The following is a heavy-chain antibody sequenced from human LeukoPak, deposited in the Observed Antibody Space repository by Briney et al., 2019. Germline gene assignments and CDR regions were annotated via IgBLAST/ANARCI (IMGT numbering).Heavy chain of an antibody. Sequence: SETLSLTCTVSGGSISSSSYYWGWIRQPPGKGLEWFGSIYYSGSTYYNPSLKSRVTISVDTSKNQFSLKLSSVTAADTAVYYCARDILEGEYSILGTDYWGQGTLVTVSS. D-gene: IGHD6-6*01. CDR2: IYYSGST. V-gene: IGHV4-39*02. CDR3: ARDILEGEYSILGTDY. J-gene: IGHJ4*02. CDR1: GGSISSSSYY.